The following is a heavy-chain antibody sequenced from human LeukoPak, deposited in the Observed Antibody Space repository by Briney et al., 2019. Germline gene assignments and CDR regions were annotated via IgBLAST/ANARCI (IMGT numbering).Heavy chain of an antibody. CDR3: ARGLIPEWNGYYYYMDV. Sequence: QAGGSLRLSCAASGFTFSSYAMHWVRQAPGKGLEWVAVISYDGSNKYYADSVKGRFTISRDNSKNTLYLQMNSLRAEDTAVYYCARGLIPEWNGYYYYMDVWGKGTTVTVSS. V-gene: IGHV3-30-3*01. CDR2: ISYDGSNK. CDR1: GFTFSSYA. D-gene: IGHD3-16*01. J-gene: IGHJ6*03.